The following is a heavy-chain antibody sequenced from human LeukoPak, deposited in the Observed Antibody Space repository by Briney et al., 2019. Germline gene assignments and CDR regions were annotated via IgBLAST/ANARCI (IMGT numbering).Heavy chain of an antibody. CDR2: ISGSGGST. Sequence: QAPGKGLEWVSAISGSGGSTYYADSVKGRFTISRDNSKNTLYLQMNSLRAEDTAVYYCAKEEGVIAVAGIFDYWGQGTLVTVSS. V-gene: IGHV3-23*01. CDR3: AKEEGVIAVAGIFDY. D-gene: IGHD6-19*01. J-gene: IGHJ4*02.